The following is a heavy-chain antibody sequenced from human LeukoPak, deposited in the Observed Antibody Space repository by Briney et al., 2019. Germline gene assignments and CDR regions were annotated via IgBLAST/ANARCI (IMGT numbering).Heavy chain of an antibody. CDR3: ARRHSSSSKALDY. D-gene: IGHD6-6*01. Sequence: GSLRLSCAASGFSFSDYYMSWIRQPPGKGLEWIGSIYYSGSTYYNPSLKSRVTISVDTSKNQFSLKLSSVTAADTAVYYCARRHSSSSKALDYWGQGTLVTVSS. CDR1: GFSFSDYY. J-gene: IGHJ4*02. V-gene: IGHV4-39*01. CDR2: IYYSGST.